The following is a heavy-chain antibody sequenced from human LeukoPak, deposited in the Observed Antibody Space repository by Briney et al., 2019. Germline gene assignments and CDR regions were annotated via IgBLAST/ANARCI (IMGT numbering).Heavy chain of an antibody. Sequence: GGSLRLSCAASGFTFSSYAMHWVRQAPGKGLEWVAVISYDGSNKYYADSVKGRFTISRDSSKNTLYLQMNSLRAEDTAVYYCARAMVEMATIPWVWGQGTLVTVSS. V-gene: IGHV3-30-3*01. J-gene: IGHJ4*02. CDR1: GFTFSSYA. CDR3: ARAMVEMATIPWV. CDR2: ISYDGSNK. D-gene: IGHD5-24*01.